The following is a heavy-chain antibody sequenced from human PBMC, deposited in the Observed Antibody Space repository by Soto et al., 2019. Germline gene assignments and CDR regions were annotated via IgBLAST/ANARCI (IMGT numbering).Heavy chain of an antibody. J-gene: IGHJ2*01. CDR2: IYSGGST. CDR3: ARAPASYSTVTANWYFDL. CDR1: GFTVSSNY. Sequence: EVQLVESGGGLVQPGGSLRLSCAASGFTVSSNYMSWVRQAPGKGLEWVSIIYSGGSTYHADSVKGRFTISRDNSKNTLYLQMNSLRAEDTAVYYCARAPASYSTVTANWYFDLWGRGTLVAVSS. D-gene: IGHD2-21*02. V-gene: IGHV3-66*01.